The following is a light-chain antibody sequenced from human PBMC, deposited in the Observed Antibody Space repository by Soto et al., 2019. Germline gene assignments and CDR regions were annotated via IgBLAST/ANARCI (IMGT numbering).Light chain of an antibody. J-gene: IGLJ1*01. CDR3: NSYTTSETYV. Sequence: QSVLTQPASVSGSPGQSITISCTGTNSDVGSYNRVSWYQQPPGTAPKHIIYDVNNRPSGVSYRFSGSKSGNTASLTISGLQAEDEADYYCNSYTTSETYVFGTGTKVTVL. CDR1: NSDVGSYNR. V-gene: IGLV2-14*01. CDR2: DVN.